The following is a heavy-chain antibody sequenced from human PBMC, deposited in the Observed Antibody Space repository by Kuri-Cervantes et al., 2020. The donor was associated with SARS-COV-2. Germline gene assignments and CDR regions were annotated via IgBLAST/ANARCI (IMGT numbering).Heavy chain of an antibody. J-gene: IGHJ6*03. CDR3: ARRVYGSGFSYYYYYMDV. V-gene: IGHV4-39*01. Sequence: SETLSLTCAVYGGSFSSYYWGWIRQPPGKGLEWIGSIYYSGSTYYNPSLKSRVTISVDTSKNQFSLKLSSVTAADTAVYYCARRVYGSGFSYYYYYMDVWGKGTTVTVSS. D-gene: IGHD3-10*01. CDR2: IYYSGST. CDR1: GGSFSSYY.